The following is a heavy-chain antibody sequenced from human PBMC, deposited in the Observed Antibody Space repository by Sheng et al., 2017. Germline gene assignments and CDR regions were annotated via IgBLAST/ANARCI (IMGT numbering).Heavy chain of an antibody. J-gene: IGHJ6*03. CDR1: GFTFSSYG. Sequence: EVQLVESGGGLVQPGGTLRLSCAASGFTFSSYGMSWVRQAPGKGLEWVSAISGSGGSTYYADSVKGRFTISRDNSKNTLYLQMNSLRAEDTAVYYCARISSWAIFGVVILKEGYMDVWGKGTTVTVSS. CDR2: ISGSGGST. CDR3: ARISSWAIFGVVILKEGYMDV. V-gene: IGHV3-23*04. D-gene: IGHD3-3*01.